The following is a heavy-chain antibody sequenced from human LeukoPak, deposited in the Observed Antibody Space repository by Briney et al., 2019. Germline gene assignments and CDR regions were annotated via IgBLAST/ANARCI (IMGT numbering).Heavy chain of an antibody. J-gene: IGHJ4*02. CDR3: ARAVSSAMTGTTNYFDY. CDR1: GFTFSSYW. CDR2: IKQDGSEK. D-gene: IGHD1-7*01. Sequence: GGSLRLSCASSGFTFSSYWMTWVRQAPGKGLEWVANIKQDGSEKNYVDSVKGRFTISRDNAKNSLYLQMNSLRAEDTAVYYCARAVSSAMTGTTNYFDYWGQGTLVTVSS. V-gene: IGHV3-7*01.